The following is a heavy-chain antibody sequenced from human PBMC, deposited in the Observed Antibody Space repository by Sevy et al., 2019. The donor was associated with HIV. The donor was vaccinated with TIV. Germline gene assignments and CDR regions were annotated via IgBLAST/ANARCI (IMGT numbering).Heavy chain of an antibody. V-gene: IGHV3-7*03. D-gene: IGHD3-3*01. CDR3: AKGVYDFWSGRSDIFDI. CDR1: GFTFSSYW. J-gene: IGHJ3*02. CDR2: IKQDGSEK. Sequence: GGSLRLSCAASGFTFSSYWMSWVRQAPGKGLEWVANIKQDGSEKYYVDSVKGRFTISRDKSKKTLYLQVNSLRAEDTAVYYCAKGVYDFWSGRSDIFDIWGQGTMVTVSS.